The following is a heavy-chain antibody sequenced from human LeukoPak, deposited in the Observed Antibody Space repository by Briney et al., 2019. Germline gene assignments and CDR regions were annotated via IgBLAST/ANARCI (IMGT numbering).Heavy chain of an antibody. V-gene: IGHV6-1*01. CDR3: VRRRAVAGRMDAFDV. Sequence: SRTLSLTCAISGDSVSSNSAAWNWIRQSPSGGLEWLGRTYYRSKWYNDYAVSVQSRIIFNPDTSKNQFSLQLRSVTPEDTAVYFCVRRRAVAGRMDAFDVWGQGTMVTVSS. CDR2: TYYRSKWYN. D-gene: IGHD6-19*01. CDR1: GDSVSSNSAA. J-gene: IGHJ3*01.